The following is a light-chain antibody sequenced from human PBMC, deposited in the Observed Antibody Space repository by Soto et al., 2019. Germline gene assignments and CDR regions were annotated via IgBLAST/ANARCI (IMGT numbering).Light chain of an antibody. CDR2: AAS. V-gene: IGKV1-9*01. CDR3: QQYNSYPGT. CDR1: QDIAIY. J-gene: IGKJ1*01. Sequence: IQLTQSPSSLSPSVGDRVTITCRASQDIAIYLAWYQQKPGEAPKLLIYAASTLYGGVPSRFSGSGSGTEFTLTISSLLPDDFATYYCQQYNSYPGTFGQGTKVDIK.